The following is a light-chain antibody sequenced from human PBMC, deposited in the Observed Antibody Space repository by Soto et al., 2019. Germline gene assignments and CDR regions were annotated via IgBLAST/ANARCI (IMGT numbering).Light chain of an antibody. J-gene: IGLJ1*01. V-gene: IGLV1-40*01. CDR1: SSNIGAGYD. Sequence: QSVLTQPPSVSGAPGQRVTISCTGSSSNIGAGYDVHWYQQLPGTAPKLLMYGNSNRPSGVPDRFSGSKSGTSVSLAITGLQAEDEADYYCQSYDDSLSANVFGTGTKVTVL. CDR2: GNS. CDR3: QSYDDSLSANV.